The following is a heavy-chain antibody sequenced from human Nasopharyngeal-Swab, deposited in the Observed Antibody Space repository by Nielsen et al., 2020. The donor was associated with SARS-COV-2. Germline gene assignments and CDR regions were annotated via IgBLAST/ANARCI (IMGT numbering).Heavy chain of an antibody. D-gene: IGHD5-18*01. CDR1: GGTFSSYA. Sequence: SVKVSCKASGGTFSSYAISWVRQAPGQGREGMGGIIPIFGTANYAQKFQGRVTITADKSTSTAYMELSSLRSEDTAVYYCARAPGGIQLWLPYRDAFDIWGQGTMVTVSS. CDR3: ARAPGGIQLWLPYRDAFDI. V-gene: IGHV1-69*06. J-gene: IGHJ3*02. CDR2: IIPIFGTA.